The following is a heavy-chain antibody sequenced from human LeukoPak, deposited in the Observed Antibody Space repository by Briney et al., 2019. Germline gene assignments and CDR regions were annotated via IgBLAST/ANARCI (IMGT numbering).Heavy chain of an antibody. J-gene: IGHJ4*02. Sequence: PGGSLRLSCAASGFTFSSYAMHWVRQAPGQGLEWMGWINPNSGGTNYAEKFQGRVTMTSDTSISTAYMELTRLRSDDTAVYYCARGRIGYYLDYWGQGTLVPVSS. D-gene: IGHD3-22*01. CDR1: GFTFSSYA. V-gene: IGHV1-2*02. CDR2: INPNSGGT. CDR3: ARGRIGYYLDY.